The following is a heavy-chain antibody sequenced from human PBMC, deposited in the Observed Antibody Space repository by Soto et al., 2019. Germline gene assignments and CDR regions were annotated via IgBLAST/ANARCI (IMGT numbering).Heavy chain of an antibody. CDR3: AQSLDTAMVITLDY. CDR2: IIPIFGTA. D-gene: IGHD5-18*01. V-gene: IGHV1-69*06. CDR1: GGTFSSYA. J-gene: IGHJ4*02. Sequence: RASVKVSCKASGGTFSSYAISWVRQAPGQGLEWMGGIIPIFGTANYAQKFQGRVTITADKSTSTAYMELSSLRSEDTAVYYCAQSLDTAMVITLDYWGQGTLVTVSS.